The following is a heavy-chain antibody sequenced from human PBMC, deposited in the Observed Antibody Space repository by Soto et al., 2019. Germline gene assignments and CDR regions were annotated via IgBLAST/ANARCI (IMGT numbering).Heavy chain of an antibody. D-gene: IGHD6-19*01. CDR2: IYYSGST. Sequence: SETLSLTCTVSGGSINSGGYYWSWIRQHPGKGLEWIGYIYYSGSTFYNPSLRSRVTVSVDTSKNQFSLRLTSVTAADTAVYYCVRGSGWYFYWGQGTLVTVSS. V-gene: IGHV4-31*03. J-gene: IGHJ4*02. CDR1: GGSINSGGYY. CDR3: VRGSGWYFY.